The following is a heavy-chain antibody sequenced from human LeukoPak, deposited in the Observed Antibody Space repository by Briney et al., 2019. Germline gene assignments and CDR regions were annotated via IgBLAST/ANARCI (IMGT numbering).Heavy chain of an antibody. CDR3: VRDTSPLPA. J-gene: IGHJ5*02. CDR2: IIPVFGTA. CDR1: GGSFSFSSFT. V-gene: IGHV1-69*13. Sequence: SVKVSCKVSGGSFSFSSFTISWVRQTPGQGLEWMGGIIPVFGTANYAQKFQDRVTITADESTSTAYMELRSLKSEDTAVYYCVRDTSPLPAWGQGTLVTVSS.